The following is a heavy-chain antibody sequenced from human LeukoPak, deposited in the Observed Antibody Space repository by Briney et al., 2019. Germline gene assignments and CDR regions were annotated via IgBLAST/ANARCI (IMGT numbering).Heavy chain of an antibody. CDR1: GCTFSSYA. V-gene: IGHV1-69*04. D-gene: IGHD6-13*01. J-gene: IGHJ6*02. Sequence: SVTVSLQGSGCTFSSYAIGGVRQPPAPGVEWVGITIPILGVANNAHEFHGRGMITVDRSKSKDSIDLSSQRSEEKAVYLCARDDWVAAAGTFGYGMDVWGQGTTVTVSS. CDR3: ARDDWVAAAGTFGYGMDV. CDR2: TIPILGVA.